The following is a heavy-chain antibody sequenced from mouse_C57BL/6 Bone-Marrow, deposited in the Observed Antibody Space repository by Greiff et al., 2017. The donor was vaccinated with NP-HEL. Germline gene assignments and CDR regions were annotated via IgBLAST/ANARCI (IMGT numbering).Heavy chain of an antibody. CDR1: GYTFTRYW. CDR2: IDPSDSYT. Sequence: QVQLQQPGAELVKPGASVKLSCKASGYTFTRYWLQWVKQRPGQGLEWIGEIDPSDSYTNYNQKFKGKATLTVDPSSSTAYMQLSSLTSEDAAVYYCVYDFYFDVWGTGTTVTVSS. CDR3: VYDFYFDV. J-gene: IGHJ1*03. V-gene: IGHV1-50*01. D-gene: IGHD2-4*01.